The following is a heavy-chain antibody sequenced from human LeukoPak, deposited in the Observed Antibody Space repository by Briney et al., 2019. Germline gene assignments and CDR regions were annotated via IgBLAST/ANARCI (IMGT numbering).Heavy chain of an antibody. D-gene: IGHD1-26*01. CDR2: IKYDASDE. J-gene: IGHJ4*02. CDR3: ARGQSVGWEIGVCDF. V-gene: IGHV3-33*01. Sequence: GGSLRLSCAVSGVSFSGYAMHWVRQAPGKGLEWVGLIKYDASDEYYADSVKGRFTISRDDSRNTLYLQMTSLRAEDTAVYYCARGQSVGWEIGVCDFWGQGSLVAVSS. CDR1: GVSFSGYA.